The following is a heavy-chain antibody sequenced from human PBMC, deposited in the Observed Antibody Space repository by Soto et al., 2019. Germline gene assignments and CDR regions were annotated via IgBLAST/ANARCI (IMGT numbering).Heavy chain of an antibody. J-gene: IGHJ6*02. CDR3: ARGQFWSGYYRGIGMDV. CDR2: MNPNSGNT. D-gene: IGHD3-3*01. V-gene: IGHV1-8*01. Sequence: GASVKVSCKASGYTFTSYDINWVRQATGQGLEWTGWMNPNSGNTGYAQKFQGRVTMTRNTSISTAYMELSSLRSEDTAVYYCARGQFWSGYYRGIGMDVWGQGTTVTVSS. CDR1: GYTFTSYD.